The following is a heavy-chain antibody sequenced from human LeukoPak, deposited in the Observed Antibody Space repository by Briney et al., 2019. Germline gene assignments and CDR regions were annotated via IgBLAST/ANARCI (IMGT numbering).Heavy chain of an antibody. CDR1: GFTLNDYY. Sequence: GGSLRLSCAASGFTLNDYYMSWIRQAPGKGLEWVSDIGSSDNRISYADSVKGRFTISRDIAKNSLYLQVNSLRAEDTAVYYCAREIVAGTFDSWGQGTLVTVSA. D-gene: IGHD6-19*01. CDR2: IGSSDNRI. J-gene: IGHJ4*02. CDR3: AREIVAGTFDS. V-gene: IGHV3-11*01.